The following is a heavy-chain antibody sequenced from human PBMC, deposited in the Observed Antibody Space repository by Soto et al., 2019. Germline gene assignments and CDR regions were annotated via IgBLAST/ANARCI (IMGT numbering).Heavy chain of an antibody. CDR1: GYTFTSYG. CDR2: ISAYNGNT. CDR3: ARARESLYSFDT. D-gene: IGHD3-16*01. Sequence: QVQLVQSGAEVKKPGASVKVSCKASGYTFTSYGISWVRQAPGQGLEWMGWISAYNGNTNYAQKLQGRVTMTTDTPTSTRYMDPRSLRSGDTAVCSCARARESLYSFDTWGQGTLVTVSS. V-gene: IGHV1-18*01. J-gene: IGHJ5*02.